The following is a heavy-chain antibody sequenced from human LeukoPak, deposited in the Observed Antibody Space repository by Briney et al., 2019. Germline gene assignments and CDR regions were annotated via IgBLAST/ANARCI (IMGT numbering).Heavy chain of an antibody. Sequence: PGGSLTLSCVGSGFTFSSYWMTWVRQAQGKGMEWVANIKDDGSEKYSVDSVKGRFTIARDNAKNLLYLQMSSLRAEDTAVYYCARARIDYWGQGTLVTVSS. V-gene: IGHV3-7*04. D-gene: IGHD1-14*01. J-gene: IGHJ4*02. CDR1: GFTFSSYW. CDR3: ARARIDY. CDR2: IKDDGSEK.